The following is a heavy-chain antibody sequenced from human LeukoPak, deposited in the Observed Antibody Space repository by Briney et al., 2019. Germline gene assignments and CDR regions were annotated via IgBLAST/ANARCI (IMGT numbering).Heavy chain of an antibody. CDR3: ARDGVGPTPRAFDY. CDR2: IWYDGSNK. V-gene: IGHV3-33*01. D-gene: IGHD1-26*01. CDR1: GFTFSSYG. Sequence: GGSLRVCCAASGFTFSSYGMHWVRQAPGKGLEWVAVIWYDGSNKYYADSVKGRFTISRDNSKNTLYLQMNSLRAEDTAVYYCARDGVGPTPRAFDYWGQGTLVTVSS. J-gene: IGHJ4*02.